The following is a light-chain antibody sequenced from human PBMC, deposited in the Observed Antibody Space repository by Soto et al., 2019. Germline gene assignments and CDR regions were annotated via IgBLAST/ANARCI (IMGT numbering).Light chain of an antibody. Sequence: QSALTQPASVSGSPGQSITISCTGTSSDVGAYNYVSWYQQHPGKVPKLMIYHVSDRPSGVSNRFSGSKSGNTASLTISGLQAEDEADYYCSSFTTSSTYVFGTGTKVTVL. J-gene: IGLJ1*01. CDR1: SSDVGAYNY. CDR3: SSFTTSSTYV. CDR2: HVS. V-gene: IGLV2-14*01.